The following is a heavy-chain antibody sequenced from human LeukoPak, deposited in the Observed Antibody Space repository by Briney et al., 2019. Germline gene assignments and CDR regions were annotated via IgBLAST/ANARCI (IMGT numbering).Heavy chain of an antibody. V-gene: IGHV4-59*01. CDR3: ARSTYSSSSNVDFDY. CDR2: IYYSGST. D-gene: IGHD6-6*01. Sequence: SETLSLTCTVSGGSISSYYWSWIRQPPGKGLEWIGYIYYSGSTNYNPSLKSRVTISVDTSKNQFSLKLSSVTAADTAVYYCARSTYSSSSNVDFDYWGQGTLVTVSS. CDR1: GGSISSYY. J-gene: IGHJ4*02.